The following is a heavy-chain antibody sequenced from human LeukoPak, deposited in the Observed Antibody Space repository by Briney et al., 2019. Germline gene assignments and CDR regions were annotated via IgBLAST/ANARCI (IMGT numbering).Heavy chain of an antibody. CDR2: ITSSGSTI. CDR3: ARGPDYVPFTFDY. D-gene: IGHD4-17*01. J-gene: IGHJ4*02. V-gene: IGHV3-48*03. Sequence: GGSLRLSCAASGFTFSSYEMNWVRQAPGKGLEWVSYITSSGSTIYYADSVKGRFTISRDNAKNSLYLQMNSLRAEDTAVYYCARGPDYVPFTFDYWGQGTLVTVSS. CDR1: GFTFSSYE.